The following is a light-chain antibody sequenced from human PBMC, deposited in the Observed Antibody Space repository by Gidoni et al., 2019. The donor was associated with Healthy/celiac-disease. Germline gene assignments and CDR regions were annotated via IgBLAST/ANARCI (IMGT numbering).Light chain of an antibody. V-gene: IGLV2-23*01. J-gene: IGLJ1*01. Sequence: QSALTQPASVSGSPGQSHTIPCTGTSSEVGNYNLVSWFQQHPGKAPKLMIYEGNKRPSGVSTRFSGSKSGNTPSLTISGLQAEDEADYYCCSYAGSSTPYVFGTGTKVTVL. CDR2: EGN. CDR3: CSYAGSSTPYV. CDR1: SSEVGNYNL.